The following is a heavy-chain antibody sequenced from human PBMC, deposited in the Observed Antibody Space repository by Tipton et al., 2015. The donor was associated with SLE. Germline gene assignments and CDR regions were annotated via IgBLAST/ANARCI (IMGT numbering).Heavy chain of an antibody. CDR1: GGSISSHY. J-gene: IGHJ4*02. D-gene: IGHD6-13*01. Sequence: TLSLTCTVSGGSISSHYWSWIRQPPGKGLGWIGYIYYSGSTNYNPSLKSRATISVDTSKNQFSLKLSSVTAADTAVYYCARSAGYGSNWAHFDYWGQGTLVTVSS. V-gene: IGHV4-59*11. CDR2: IYYSGST. CDR3: ARSAGYGSNWAHFDY.